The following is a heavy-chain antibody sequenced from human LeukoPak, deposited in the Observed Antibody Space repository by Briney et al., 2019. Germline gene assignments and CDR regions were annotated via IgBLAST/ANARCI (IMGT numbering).Heavy chain of an antibody. CDR3: AKDVDPFGSGSYVEGFDY. CDR2: ISSSSSLI. V-gene: IGHV3-48*01. Sequence: PGGSLRLSCAASAFTFSSYSMNWVRQAPGKGLEWVSYISSSSSLIYYADSVKGRFTISRDNSKNTLYLQMNSLRAEDTAVYYCAKDVDPFGSGSYVEGFDYWGQGTLVTVSS. CDR1: AFTFSSYS. J-gene: IGHJ4*02. D-gene: IGHD3-10*01.